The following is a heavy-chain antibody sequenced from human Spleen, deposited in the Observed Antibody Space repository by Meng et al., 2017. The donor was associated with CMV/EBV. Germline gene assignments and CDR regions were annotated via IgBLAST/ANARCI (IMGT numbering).Heavy chain of an antibody. V-gene: IGHV3-15*01. J-gene: IGHJ6*02. CDR2: IKSKTDGGTT. D-gene: IGHD2-2*01. CDR3: TSTCSSTSCYYYYGMDV. Sequence: LSLTCAASGFTFSNAWMSWVRQAPGKGLEWVGRIKSKTDGGTTDYAAPVKGRFTISRDDSKNTLYLQMNSLKTEDTAVYYCTSTCSSTSCYYYYGMDVWGQGTTVTVSS. CDR1: GFTFSNAW.